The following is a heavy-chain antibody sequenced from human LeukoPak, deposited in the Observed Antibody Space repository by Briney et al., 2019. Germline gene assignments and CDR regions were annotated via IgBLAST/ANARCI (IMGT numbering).Heavy chain of an antibody. CDR3: ARGIAAAGTWEYYFDY. J-gene: IGHJ4*02. CDR1: VFTVSSNY. V-gene: IGHV3-53*01. CDR2: IYSGGST. D-gene: IGHD6-13*01. Sequence: GGSLRLSWAASVFTVSSNYMSWVRQAPAKGLEWVSVIYSGGSTYYADSVKGRFTISRDNSKNTLYLQMNSLRAEDTAVYYCARGIAAAGTWEYYFDYWGQGTLVTV.